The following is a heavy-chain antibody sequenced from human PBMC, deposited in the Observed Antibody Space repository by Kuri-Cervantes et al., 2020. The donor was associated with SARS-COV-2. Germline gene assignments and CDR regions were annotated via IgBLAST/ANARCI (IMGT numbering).Heavy chain of an antibody. J-gene: IGHJ4*02. CDR3: ARTVVVVAATIFDY. Sequence: ETLSLTCAASGFTFSNAWMNWVRQAPGKGLEWVSSISSSSSYIYYADSVKGRFTISRDNAKNSLYLQMNSLRAEDTAAYYCARTVVVVAATIFDYWGQGTLVTVSS. CDR1: GFTFSNAW. V-gene: IGHV3-21*01. D-gene: IGHD2-15*01. CDR2: ISSSSSYI.